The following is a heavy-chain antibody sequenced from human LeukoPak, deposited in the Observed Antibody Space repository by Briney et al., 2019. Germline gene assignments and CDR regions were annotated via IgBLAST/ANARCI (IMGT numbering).Heavy chain of an antibody. D-gene: IGHD3-22*01. CDR2: ISYDGSNK. CDR1: GFTFSSYG. CDR3: AKDKGYYYDSSGYYDY. Sequence: GGSLRLSCAASGFTFSSYGMHWARQAPGKGLEWVAVISYDGSNKYYADSVKGRFTISRDNSKNTLYLQMNSLRAEDTAVYYCAKDKGYYYDSSGYYDYWGQGTLVTVSS. J-gene: IGHJ4*02. V-gene: IGHV3-30*18.